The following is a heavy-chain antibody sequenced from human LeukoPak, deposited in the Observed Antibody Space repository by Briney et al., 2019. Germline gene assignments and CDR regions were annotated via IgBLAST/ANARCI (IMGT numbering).Heavy chain of an antibody. V-gene: IGHV3-74*01. Sequence: QPGGSLRLSCAASGFTFSSYWMHWVRQAPGKGLEWVTRISADGSYTLYADSVKGRITSSRDNAKNTLYLKMNSLSAEDTAVYYCATANSGPDIWGQGTTVTVSS. CDR1: GFTFSSYW. J-gene: IGHJ3*02. CDR3: ATANSGPDI. D-gene: IGHD1-1*01. CDR2: ISADGSYT.